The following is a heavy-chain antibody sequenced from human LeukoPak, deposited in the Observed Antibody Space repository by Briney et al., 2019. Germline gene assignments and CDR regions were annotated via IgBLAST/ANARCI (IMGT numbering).Heavy chain of an antibody. V-gene: IGHV1-69*05. D-gene: IGHD1-1*01. CDR1: GGTFSSYA. Sequence: SVKVSCKASGGTFSSYAISWVRQAPVQGLEWMGGIIPIFGTANYAQKFQGRVTITTDESTSTAYMELSSLRSEDTAVYYCARDGSAGTPVGGYYYYMDVWGKGTTVTVSS. CDR3: ARDGSAGTPVGGYYYYMDV. J-gene: IGHJ6*03. CDR2: IIPIFGTA.